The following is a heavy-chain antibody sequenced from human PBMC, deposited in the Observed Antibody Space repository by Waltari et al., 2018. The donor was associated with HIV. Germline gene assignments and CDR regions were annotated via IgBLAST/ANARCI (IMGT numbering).Heavy chain of an antibody. CDR1: GFTLRSYS. J-gene: IGHJ4*02. CDR2: ISSDGSRR. V-gene: IGHV3-48*04. CDR3: VRPLYDSSGSLSSGEY. Sequence: EVEVVESGGRLAQPGGSLRISCMVSGFTLRSYSMNWVRQAPGKGLEWVSYISSDGSRRHYGDSVRGRFTTSRDNARNSVFLQMNSLRADDTAVYYCVRPLYDSSGSLSSGEYWGQGTLVTVSS. D-gene: IGHD3-22*01.